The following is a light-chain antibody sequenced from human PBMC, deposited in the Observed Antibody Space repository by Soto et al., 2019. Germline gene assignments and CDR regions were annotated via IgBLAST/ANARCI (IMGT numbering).Light chain of an antibody. CDR3: QQYQDWPRT. CDR1: ERLTGN. V-gene: IGKV3-15*01. CDR2: EVS. J-gene: IGKJ1*01. Sequence: EIVMTQSPATLSLSPGERATLSCMASERLTGNLAWYQHRPGQAPRLLIYEVSTRATYIPARFSGRGSRTEFTLTISSLQYEDSAVYYCQQYQDWPRTFGQGTKVDIK.